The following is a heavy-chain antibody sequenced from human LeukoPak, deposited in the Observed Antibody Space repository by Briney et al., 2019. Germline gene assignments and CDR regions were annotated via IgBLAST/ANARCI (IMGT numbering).Heavy chain of an antibody. CDR1: GGSFSGYY. Sequence: SETLSLTCAVYGGSFSGYYWSWIRQPPGKGLEWIGEINHSGSTNYNPSLKSRVTISVDTSKNQFSLKLSSVTAADTAMYYCARGSSGSYTTNFDYWGQGTLVSVSS. CDR3: ARGSSGSYTTNFDY. J-gene: IGHJ4*02. V-gene: IGHV4-34*01. D-gene: IGHD1-26*01. CDR2: INHSGST.